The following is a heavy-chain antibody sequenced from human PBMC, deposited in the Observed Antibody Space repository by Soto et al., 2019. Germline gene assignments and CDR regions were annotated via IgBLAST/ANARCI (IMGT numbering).Heavy chain of an antibody. Sequence: EVQLLESGGGLVQPGGSLRLSCAASGFTFSSYAMSWVRQAPGKGLEWVSAISGSGGSTYYADSVKGRFTISRDNSKNTLYLQMNNLRAAETAVDYCAEDPPRVRGVMVWVDYWGQGTLVTVSS. CDR2: ISGSGGST. J-gene: IGHJ4*02. D-gene: IGHD3-10*01. CDR3: AEDPPRVRGVMVWVDY. CDR1: GFTFSSYA. V-gene: IGHV3-23*01.